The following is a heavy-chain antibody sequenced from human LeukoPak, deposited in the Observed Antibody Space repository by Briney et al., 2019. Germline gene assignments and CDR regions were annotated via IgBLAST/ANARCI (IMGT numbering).Heavy chain of an antibody. CDR3: AKGYDYRSGAGSFDY. J-gene: IGHJ4*02. CDR1: GLTFSSYN. Sequence: GGSLRLSCAASGLTFSSYNMHWVRRAPGKGLEWVAVISYDGNNKYYADSVKGRFTISRDNSKNTLYLQMNGLRAEDTAVYYCAKGYDYRSGAGSFDYWGQGTLVTVSS. V-gene: IGHV3-30*18. D-gene: IGHD3-10*01. CDR2: ISYDGNNK.